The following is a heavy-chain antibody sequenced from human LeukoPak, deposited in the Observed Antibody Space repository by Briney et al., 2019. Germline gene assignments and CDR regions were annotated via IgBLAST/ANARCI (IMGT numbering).Heavy chain of an antibody. CDR3: ARDRGYDSSPPDY. Sequence: GASVKVSCKASGGTFSSYAINWVRQAPGQGLEWMGGIIPMFGTTNYAQKFQGRVTITADESTTTAYMELSSLRSEDTAVYYCARDRGYDSSPPDYWGQGTLITVSA. D-gene: IGHD5-12*01. J-gene: IGHJ4*02. V-gene: IGHV1-69*13. CDR1: GGTFSSYA. CDR2: IIPMFGTT.